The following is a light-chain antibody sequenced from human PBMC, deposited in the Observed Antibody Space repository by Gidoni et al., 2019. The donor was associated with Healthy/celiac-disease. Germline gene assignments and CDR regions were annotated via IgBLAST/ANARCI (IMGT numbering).Light chain of an antibody. J-gene: IGKJ1*01. Sequence: SPGKRATLSCRASQSVSSSYLAWYQQKPGQAPRLLIYGASSRATGIPDRFSGSGSGTDFTITISRLEPEDFAVYYCQQYGSSPWTFGQGTKVEIK. V-gene: IGKV3-20*01. CDR1: QSVSSSY. CDR3: QQYGSSPWT. CDR2: GAS.